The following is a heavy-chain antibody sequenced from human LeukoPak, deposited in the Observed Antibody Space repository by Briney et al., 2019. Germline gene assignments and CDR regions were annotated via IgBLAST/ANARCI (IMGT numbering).Heavy chain of an antibody. D-gene: IGHD1-26*01. V-gene: IGHV4-39*02. J-gene: IGHJ4*02. CDR2: IYYSGST. CDR1: GGSISSYY. CDR3: ARSGSTAFDY. Sequence: SETLSLTCTVSGGSISSYYWGWIRQPPGKGLEWIGSIYYSGSTYYNPSLKSRVTISVDTSKNHFSLKLSSVTAADTAVYYCARSGSTAFDYWGQGTLVTVSS.